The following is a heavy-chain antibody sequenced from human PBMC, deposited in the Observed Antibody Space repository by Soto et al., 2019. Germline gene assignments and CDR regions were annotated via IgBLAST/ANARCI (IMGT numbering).Heavy chain of an antibody. V-gene: IGHV3-13*01. CDR3: ARTGSDFYGMEV. Sequence: GGSLRLSCATSGFIFKNYDIHWVRQPTGKGLEWVSGISPAGDADYTDSVRGRFTISRESAKTSVYLQMNNLRGGDTAVYYCARTGSDFYGMEVWGQGTSVTVSS. CDR2: ISPAGDA. D-gene: IGHD1-1*01. CDR1: GFIFKNYD. J-gene: IGHJ6*02.